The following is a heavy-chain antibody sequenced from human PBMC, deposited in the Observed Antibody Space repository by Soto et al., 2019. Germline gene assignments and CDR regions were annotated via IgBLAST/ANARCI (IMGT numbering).Heavy chain of an antibody. Sequence: QVQLQESGPGLVKPSETLSLTCTVSGGSISSYYWSWIRQPPGKGLEWIGYIYYSGSTNYNPSLKSRVTIAGDTSKNQFSLKLSSVTAADTAVYYCARHDPPYGSSSWYVEGYYYGMDVWGQGTTVTVSS. D-gene: IGHD6-13*01. V-gene: IGHV4-59*08. J-gene: IGHJ6*02. CDR3: ARHDPPYGSSSWYVEGYYYGMDV. CDR1: GGSISSYY. CDR2: IYYSGST.